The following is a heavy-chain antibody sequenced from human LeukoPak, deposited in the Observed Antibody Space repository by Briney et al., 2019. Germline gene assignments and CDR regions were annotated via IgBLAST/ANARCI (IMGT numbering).Heavy chain of an antibody. CDR2: RHYSGST. J-gene: IGHJ4*02. Sequence: SETLSLTCTVSGGSVSSGDYYWSWIRQPPGKGLEWIGYRHYSGSTNYNPSLKSRVTISVDTSKNQFSLKLSSVTAADTAVYYCARDPSGYFNYWGQGTLATVSS. CDR1: GGSVSSGDYY. V-gene: IGHV4-61*08. CDR3: ARDPSGYFNY. D-gene: IGHD3-22*01.